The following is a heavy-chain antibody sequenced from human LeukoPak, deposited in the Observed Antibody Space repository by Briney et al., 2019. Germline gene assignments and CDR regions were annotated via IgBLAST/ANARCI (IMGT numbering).Heavy chain of an antibody. Sequence: ASVKVSCKASGYTFTGYYMHWVRQAPGQGLEWMGWINPNSGGTNYAQKFQGRVTTTRDTSISTAYMELSRLRSDDTAVYYCARVGGPVVTSFGYWGQGTLVTVSS. J-gene: IGHJ4*02. V-gene: IGHV1-2*02. CDR1: GYTFTGYY. CDR2: INPNSGGT. CDR3: ARVGGPVVTSFGY. D-gene: IGHD4-23*01.